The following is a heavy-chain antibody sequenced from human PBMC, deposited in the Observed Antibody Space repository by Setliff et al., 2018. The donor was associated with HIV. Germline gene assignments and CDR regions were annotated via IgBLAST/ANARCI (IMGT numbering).Heavy chain of an antibody. CDR3: ARVSCSSWYSIPRYYYYSMDV. CDR1: GGSFSGYC. CDR2: IQHSGRI. Sequence: PSETLSLTCAVYGGSFSGYCWSWIRQPPGKGLEWIGEIQHSGRINYNQSLRRRVTTSVDTSKNQFSLRLRSVTASDTAVYYCARVSCSSWYSIPRYYYYSMDVWGNGTTVTVSS. V-gene: IGHV4-34*01. D-gene: IGHD6-13*01. J-gene: IGHJ6*03.